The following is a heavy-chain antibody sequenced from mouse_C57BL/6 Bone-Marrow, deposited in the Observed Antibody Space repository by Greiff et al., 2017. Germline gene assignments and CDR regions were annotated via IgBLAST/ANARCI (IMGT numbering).Heavy chain of an antibody. CDR1: GYTFTDYY. Sequence: QVQLKESGAELVRPGASVKLSCKASGYTFTDYYINWVKQRPGQGLEWIARIYPGSGNTYYNEKFKGKATVTAEKSSSTAYMQLSSLTSKDSAVYFCARGWAFDYWGQGTTLTVSS. V-gene: IGHV1-76*01. CDR2: IYPGSGNT. CDR3: ARGWAFDY. J-gene: IGHJ2*01. D-gene: IGHD1-1*02.